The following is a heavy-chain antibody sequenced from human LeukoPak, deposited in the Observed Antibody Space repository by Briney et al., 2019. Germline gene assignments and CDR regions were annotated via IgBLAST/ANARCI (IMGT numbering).Heavy chain of an antibody. CDR1: GFTFSSYA. J-gene: IGHJ4*02. CDR2: ISYDGSNK. D-gene: IGHD3-22*01. CDR3: ARDPRRGGSSGYLLY. V-gene: IGHV3-30-3*01. Sequence: GGSLRRSCAASGFTFSSYAMHWVRQAPGKGLEWVAVISYDGSNKYYADSVKGRFTISRDNSENTLYLQMNSLRAEDTAVYYCARDPRRGGSSGYLLYWGQGTLVTVSS.